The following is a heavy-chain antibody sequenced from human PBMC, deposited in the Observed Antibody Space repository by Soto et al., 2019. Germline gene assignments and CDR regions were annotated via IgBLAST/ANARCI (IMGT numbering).Heavy chain of an antibody. CDR2: MFPWTSDT. Sequence: GESLKISCQGSGYTFNSFWIGWVRQMPGEGLEWMGLMFPWTSDTRYSPSFQGHVSISVDRSTGTGYLQWSSLKASDTAMYYCASTGAERNWFDPWGQGTLVTVSS. V-gene: IGHV5-51*01. CDR3: ASTGAERNWFDP. D-gene: IGHD4-17*01. J-gene: IGHJ5*02. CDR1: GYTFNSFW.